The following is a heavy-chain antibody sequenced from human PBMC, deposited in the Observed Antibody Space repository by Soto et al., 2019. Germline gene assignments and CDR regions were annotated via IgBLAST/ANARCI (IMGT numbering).Heavy chain of an antibody. Sequence: PGESLKISCKGSGYSFTSYWIGWVRQMPGKGLEWMGIIYPGDSDTRYSPSFQGQVTISADRSISTAYLQWSSLKASDTAMYYCARGPLLMVSRDYYYGMDVWGQGTTVTVSS. CDR1: GYSFTSYW. D-gene: IGHD2-8*01. V-gene: IGHV5-51*01. CDR3: ARGPLLMVSRDYYYGMDV. J-gene: IGHJ6*02. CDR2: IYPGDSDT.